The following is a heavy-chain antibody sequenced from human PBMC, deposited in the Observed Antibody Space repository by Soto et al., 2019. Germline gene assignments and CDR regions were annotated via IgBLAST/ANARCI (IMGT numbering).Heavy chain of an antibody. J-gene: IGHJ5*02. CDR3: ARGGIKSGRFDP. CDR2: VDTRSNAI. V-gene: IGHV3-11*01. D-gene: IGHD2-15*01. CDR1: GFSLSDYY. Sequence: QVQLVESGGDLVKPGGSLRLSCAASGFSLSDYYMSWIRQAPGRGLEWISYVDTRSNAIYYADSVKGRFTLSRDNAKNSLYLQMNSLRAEDTAVYYCARGGIKSGRFDPWGQGTLVTVSS.